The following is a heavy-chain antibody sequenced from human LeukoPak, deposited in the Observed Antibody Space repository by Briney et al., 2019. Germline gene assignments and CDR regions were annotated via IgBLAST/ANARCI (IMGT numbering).Heavy chain of an antibody. J-gene: IGHJ4*02. V-gene: IGHV3-7*01. CDR3: ARALWQQLVNY. CDR1: GFTFSRYW. D-gene: IGHD6-13*01. CDR2: IKQDGSEK. Sequence: PGGSLRLSCAASGFTFSRYWMSWVRQAPGKGLEWVANIKQDGSEKYYVDSVKGRFTISRDNAKNSLYLQMNSLRADDTAVYYCARALWQQLVNYWGQGTLVTVSS.